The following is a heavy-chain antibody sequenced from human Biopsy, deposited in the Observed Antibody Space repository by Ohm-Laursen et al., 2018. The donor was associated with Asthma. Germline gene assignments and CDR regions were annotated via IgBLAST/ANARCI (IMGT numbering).Heavy chain of an antibody. V-gene: IGHV1-18*01. D-gene: IGHD3-10*01. CDR3: ARAVDYSHYYGIDV. CDR2: ISVYNGNT. Sequence: SVKVSCKTSGYTFNSAGITWVRQTPGQGLEWMGWISVYNGNTKVAQKLQDRVTMITDTSTSTAYMELRSLRSDDTAVYFCARAVDYSHYYGIDVWGQGTTVTVS. J-gene: IGHJ6*02. CDR1: GYTFNSAG.